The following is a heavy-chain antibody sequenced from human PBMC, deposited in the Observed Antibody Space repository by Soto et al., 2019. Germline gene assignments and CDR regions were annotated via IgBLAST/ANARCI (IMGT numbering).Heavy chain of an antibody. D-gene: IGHD3-16*01. CDR1: GGTFSNYA. CDR3: ARGPIGGPFDY. CDR2: IIAMSGTA. J-gene: IGHJ4*02. V-gene: IGHV1-69*12. Sequence: QVQLVQSGSEVKKSGSSVKVSCKASGGTFSNYAITWVRQAPGQGLEWMGGIIAMSGTANYAQKFQGRVTIIADESTSTGYMELSSLRSEDTAVYFCARGPIGGPFDYWGQGTLVTVSS.